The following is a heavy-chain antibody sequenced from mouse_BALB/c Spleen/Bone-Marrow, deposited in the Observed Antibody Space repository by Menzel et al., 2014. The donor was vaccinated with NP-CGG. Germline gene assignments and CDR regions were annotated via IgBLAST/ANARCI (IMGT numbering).Heavy chain of an antibody. CDR3: AYGTPFAY. V-gene: IGHV1-87*01. Sequence: QVQLQQSGAEVARPGTSVKLSCKASGYTFTSYWMQWVKQRPGQGLEWIGAIYPGDGDTRYTQKFKGKATLTADKSSSTAYMQLSSLSSEDSAVYYCAYGTPFAYSSQGTLVTVSA. CDR2: IYPGDGDT. J-gene: IGHJ3*01. CDR1: GYTFTSYW. D-gene: IGHD2-1*01.